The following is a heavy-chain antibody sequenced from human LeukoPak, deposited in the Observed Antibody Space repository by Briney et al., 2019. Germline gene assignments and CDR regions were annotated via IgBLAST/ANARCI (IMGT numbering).Heavy chain of an antibody. Sequence: SETLSLTCTVSGDSISNSAYYWVWIRQPPGKGLEWIGTITNTGNTYSNPSLESRVTISIDTSKTQISLKLTSVTAADTAVFYCARKTPGTSVDVWGQGTPVTVSS. V-gene: IGHV4-39*01. CDR3: ARKTPGTSVDV. D-gene: IGHD3-10*01. CDR1: GDSISNSAYY. J-gene: IGHJ6*02. CDR2: ITNTGNT.